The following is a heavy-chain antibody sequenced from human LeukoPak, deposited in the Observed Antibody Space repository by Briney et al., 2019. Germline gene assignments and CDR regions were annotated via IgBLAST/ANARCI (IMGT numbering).Heavy chain of an antibody. J-gene: IGHJ4*02. Sequence: PGGSLRLSCAASGFTFSSYEMHWVRQAPGKGLEWVSYISSSDSTIYYADSVKGRFTISRDNSKNTLYLQMNSLRAEDTAVYYCAKVGEWELGGLFDYWGQGTLVTVSS. CDR3: AKVGEWELGGLFDY. CDR1: GFTFSSYE. CDR2: ISSSDSTI. V-gene: IGHV3-48*03. D-gene: IGHD1-26*01.